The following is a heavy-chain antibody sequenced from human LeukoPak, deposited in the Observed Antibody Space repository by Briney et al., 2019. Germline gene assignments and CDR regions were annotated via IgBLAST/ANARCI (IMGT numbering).Heavy chain of an antibody. Sequence: GGSLRLSCAASGFTFSRYWMTWVRQAPGKGLEWVANIKQDGSETYYVDAVKGRFTISRDNAKNSLYRQMNSLRVDDTAVYFCARGRYSGYMYYFDYWGQGTLVTVSS. CDR3: ARGRYSGYMYYFDY. J-gene: IGHJ4*02. V-gene: IGHV3-7*01. CDR2: IKQDGSET. D-gene: IGHD5-12*01. CDR1: GFTFSRYW.